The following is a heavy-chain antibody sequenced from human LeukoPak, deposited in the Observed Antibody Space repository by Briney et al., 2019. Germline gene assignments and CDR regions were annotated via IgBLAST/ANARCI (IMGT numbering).Heavy chain of an antibody. V-gene: IGHV3-23*01. D-gene: IGHD2-15*01. CDR2: ISGSGGST. CDR3: AKFALRYCSGGSCHPFDY. J-gene: IGHJ4*02. Sequence: GGSLRLSCAASGFTFSSYAMSWVRQAPGKGLEWVSAISGSGGSTYYADSVKGRFIISRDNSKNTLYLQMNSLRAEDTAVYYCAKFALRYCSGGSCHPFDYWGQGTLVTVSS. CDR1: GFTFSSYA.